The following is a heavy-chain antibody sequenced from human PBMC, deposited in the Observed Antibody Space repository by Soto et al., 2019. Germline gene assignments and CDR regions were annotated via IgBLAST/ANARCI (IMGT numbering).Heavy chain of an antibody. CDR3: ARCLAVLVVKSFYYGLDV. J-gene: IGHJ6*02. CDR1: GGTFSNYA. CDR2: IIPFSETA. Sequence: ASVKVSCKASGGTFSNYAINWVRQAPGQGLEWIGGIIPFSETANYAQKLQGRVTINADKSTSTAYMELSSLRSEDTAVYYCARCLAVLVVKSFYYGLDVWGQGTTVTVSS. V-gene: IGHV1-69*06. D-gene: IGHD3-22*01.